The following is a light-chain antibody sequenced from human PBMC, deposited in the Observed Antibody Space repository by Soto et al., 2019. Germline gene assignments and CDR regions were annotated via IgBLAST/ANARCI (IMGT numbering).Light chain of an antibody. CDR3: GADHGSGGKV. J-gene: IGLJ2*01. V-gene: IGLV9-49*01. CDR2: VGTGGIVG. CDR1: SGYSNYK. Sequence: QPVLTQPPSASASLGASVTLTCTLSSGYSNYKVDWYQQRPGKGPRFVMRVGTGGIVGSKGDGIPDRFSVLGSGLNRYLTIKNIQEEDESDYHCGADHGSGGKVFGGGTKVTVL.